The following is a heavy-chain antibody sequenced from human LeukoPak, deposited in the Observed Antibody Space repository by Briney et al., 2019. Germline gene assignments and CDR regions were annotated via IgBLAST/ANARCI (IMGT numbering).Heavy chain of an antibody. J-gene: IGHJ3*02. V-gene: IGHV4-39*01. CDR1: GGSISSSSYY. D-gene: IGHD6-13*01. Sequence: SETLSLTCTVSGGSISSSSYYWGWIREPPGKGLEWIGSTYYSGSTYYNPSLKSRVTISVDTCKNQFSLKLSSVTAADTAVYYCARPSPIAEADYIGGAFDIWGQGTMVTVSS. CDR3: ARPSPIAEADYIGGAFDI. CDR2: TYYSGST.